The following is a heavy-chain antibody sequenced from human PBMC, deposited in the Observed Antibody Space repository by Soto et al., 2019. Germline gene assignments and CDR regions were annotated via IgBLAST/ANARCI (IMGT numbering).Heavy chain of an antibody. CDR1: GFSLGNFA. CDR2: SSSSGTAK. D-gene: IGHD1-26*01. J-gene: IGHJ4*02. CDR3: AREGQVGATPH. V-gene: IGHV3-48*02. Sequence: GGSLRLSFAASGFSLGNFAMHLVRQAPGKGLEWVSYSSSSGTAKYYADSVKGRFTISRDNAKNSLYLQMNSLRDEDAAVYYCAREGQVGATPHWGQGTLVTVSS.